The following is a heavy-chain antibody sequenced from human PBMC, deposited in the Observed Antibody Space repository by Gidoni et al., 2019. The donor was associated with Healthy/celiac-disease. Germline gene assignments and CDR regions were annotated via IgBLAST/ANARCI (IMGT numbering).Heavy chain of an antibody. CDR2: ISYDGSNK. D-gene: IGHD6-19*01. CDR1: GLPFSTYA. CDR3: ARAGESSGWYNWFDP. V-gene: IGHV3-30-3*01. J-gene: IGHJ5*02. Sequence: QVQLVASGGGVVQPGRALSLSWSASGLPFSTYAMDWVRQAPGKGLEWVAVISYDGSNKSYADSVKGRFTISRDNSKNTLYLQMNSLRAEDTAVYYCARAGESSGWYNWFDPWGQGTLVTVSS.